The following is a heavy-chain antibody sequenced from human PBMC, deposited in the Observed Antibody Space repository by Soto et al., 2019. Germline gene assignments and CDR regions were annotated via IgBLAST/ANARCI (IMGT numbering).Heavy chain of an antibody. J-gene: IGHJ4*02. CDR3: ARDQVKGTMTIL. CDR1: GFTFINYA. D-gene: IGHD4-17*01. Sequence: QVQLVESGGGVVQPGRSLRLSCAASGFTFINYAMHWVRQAPGKGLEWVAVISYDGSNKYYADSVKGRFTIPRDNSKNTMYLQMNSLSAEDTAVYHCARDQVKGTMTILWGQGTLVTVSS. CDR2: ISYDGSNK. V-gene: IGHV3-30-3*01.